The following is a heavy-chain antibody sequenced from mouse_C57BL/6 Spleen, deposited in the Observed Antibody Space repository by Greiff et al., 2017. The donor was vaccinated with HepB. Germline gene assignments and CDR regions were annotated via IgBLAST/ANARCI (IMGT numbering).Heavy chain of an antibody. V-gene: IGHV1-64*01. J-gene: IGHJ4*01. D-gene: IGHD2-3*01. CDR2: IHPNSGST. CDR1: GYTFTSYW. Sequence: QVQLKQSGAELVKPGASVKLSCKASGYTFTSYWMHWVKQRPGQGLEWIGMIHPNSGSTNYNEKFKSKATLTVDKSSSTAYMQLSSLTSEDSAVYYCARSDGYFLYYAMDYWGQGTSVTVSS. CDR3: ARSDGYFLYYAMDY.